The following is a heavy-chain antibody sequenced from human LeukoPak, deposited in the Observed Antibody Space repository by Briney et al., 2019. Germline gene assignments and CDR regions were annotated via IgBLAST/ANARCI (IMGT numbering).Heavy chain of an antibody. CDR1: GYTFTSYD. D-gene: IGHD5-12*01. Sequence: ASVKVSCKASGYTFTSYDINWVRQATGQGLEWLGWLNPNSGNVGYAQKFQGRLTITGNISISTVNMELSSLRSEDTAVYYCARRATITKAPPDFWGQGTLVTVSS. J-gene: IGHJ4*02. CDR2: LNPNSGNV. CDR3: ARRATITKAPPDF. V-gene: IGHV1-8*03.